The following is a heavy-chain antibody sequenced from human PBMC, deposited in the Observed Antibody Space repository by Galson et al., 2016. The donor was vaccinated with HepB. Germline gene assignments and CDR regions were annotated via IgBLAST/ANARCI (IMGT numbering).Heavy chain of an antibody. CDR1: GFTFSSYA. Sequence: SLRLSCAASGFTFSSYALHWVRQAPGKGLEWVAVISYDGSNKNYADSVKGRFTISRDNSKNTLYLQMNSLRPEDTAVYYCARVRAPYDNVRGSYRLDSWGQGTLVTVSS. V-gene: IGHV3-30-3*01. D-gene: IGHD3-16*02. CDR2: ISYDGSNK. J-gene: IGHJ4*02. CDR3: ARVRAPYDNVRGSYRLDS.